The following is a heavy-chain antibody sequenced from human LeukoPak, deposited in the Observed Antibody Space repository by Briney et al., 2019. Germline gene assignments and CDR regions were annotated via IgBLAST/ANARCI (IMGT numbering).Heavy chain of an antibody. J-gene: IGHJ4*02. V-gene: IGHV1-69*04. CDR2: IIPLHDIT. D-gene: IGHD3-16*02. Sequence: VASVKVSCTASGGTFSSYGFNWVRQAPGQGLEWMGRIIPLHDITNHAQKFQGRVTVTADKSTSTVHMELSNLRSEDTAMYYCARESRMITFGGVIVAYYFDFWGQGTLVTVSS. CDR3: ARESRMITFGGVIVAYYFDF. CDR1: GGTFSSYG.